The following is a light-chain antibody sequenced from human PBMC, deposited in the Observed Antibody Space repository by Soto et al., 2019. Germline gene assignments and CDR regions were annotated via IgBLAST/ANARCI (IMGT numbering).Light chain of an antibody. CDR2: EVS. J-gene: IGLJ2*01. V-gene: IGLV2-14*01. CDR3: SSYTHSTTLYVL. CDR1: SSDVGGYNY. Sequence: QSVLTQPASVSGSPGQSITISCTGTSSDVGGYNYVSWYQQHPGKAPKLIIYEVSNRPSGVSNRFSGSKSDNTASLTISGLQAEDEADYYCSSYTHSTTLYVLFGGGTKLTVL.